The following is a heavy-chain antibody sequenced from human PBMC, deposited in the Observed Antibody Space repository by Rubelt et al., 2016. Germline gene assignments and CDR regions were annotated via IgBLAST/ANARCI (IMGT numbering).Heavy chain of an antibody. D-gene: IGHD2-2*01. CDR2: IIPILGIA. J-gene: IGHJ4*02. Sequence: SWVRQAPGQGLEWMGRIIPILGIANYAQKFQGRVTITADKSTSTAYMELSSLRSEDTAVYYCARARYCSSTSCHKPYYFDYWGQGTLVTVSS. V-gene: IGHV1-69*04. CDR3: ARARYCSSTSCHKPYYFDY.